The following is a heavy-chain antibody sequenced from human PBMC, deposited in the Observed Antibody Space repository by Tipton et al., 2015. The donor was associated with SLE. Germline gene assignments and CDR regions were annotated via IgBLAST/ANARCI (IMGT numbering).Heavy chain of an antibody. CDR2: LDDSGHI. D-gene: IGHD2-21*01. CDR3: ARRRFQSASDY. J-gene: IGHJ4*02. Sequence: GLVKPSETLSLTCFVSGDSLSTSFWSWIRQPPGKGLEWVGSLDDSGHIYYSPSLRSRLTMSVDTSMNQFSLKLSSVTAADTAVYYCARRRFQSASDYWGQGTLVSVSS. CDR1: GDSLSTSF. V-gene: IGHV4-59*12.